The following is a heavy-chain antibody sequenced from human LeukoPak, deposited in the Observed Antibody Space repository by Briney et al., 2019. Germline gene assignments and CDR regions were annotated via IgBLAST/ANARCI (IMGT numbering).Heavy chain of an antibody. D-gene: IGHD2-2*01. J-gene: IGHJ6*03. CDR2: IYPGDSDT. Sequence: GESLKISCQASGYRFTTDYIGWVRQMPGKGLEWMGIIYPGDSDTRYSPSFQGQVTISADKSISTAYLQWSSLKASDTAMYYCATFPGYCSSTSCYRNYYMDVWGKGTTVTVSS. CDR3: ATFPGYCSSTSCYRNYYMDV. CDR1: GYRFTTDY. V-gene: IGHV5-51*01.